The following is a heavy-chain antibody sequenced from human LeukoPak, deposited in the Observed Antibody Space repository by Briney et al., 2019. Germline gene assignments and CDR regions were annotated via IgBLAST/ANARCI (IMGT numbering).Heavy chain of an antibody. D-gene: IGHD3-3*01. CDR2: IYYSGST. J-gene: IGHJ6*03. V-gene: IGHV4-59*12. CDR3: ARYLKRVTGITIFGVVRGAMDV. CDR1: GGSISSYY. Sequence: SETLSLTCTVSGGSISSYYWSWIRQPPGKGLEWIGYIYYSGSTNYNPSLKSRVTISVDTSKNQFSLKLSSVTAADTAVYYCARYLKRVTGITIFGVVRGAMDVWGKGTTVTVSS.